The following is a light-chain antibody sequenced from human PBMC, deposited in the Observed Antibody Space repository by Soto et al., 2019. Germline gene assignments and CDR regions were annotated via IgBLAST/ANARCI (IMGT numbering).Light chain of an antibody. CDR3: QQYGSSPWT. CDR2: AAS. V-gene: IGKV3-20*01. Sequence: EVVLTQSPVTLSLSPGERATLSCRASQSVDTYLAWYQQKPGQAPRLLIYAASRRATGIPDRFSGSGSGTDFTLTISRLEPEDFAVYYCQQYGSSPWTFGQGTKVDIK. J-gene: IGKJ1*01. CDR1: QSVDTY.